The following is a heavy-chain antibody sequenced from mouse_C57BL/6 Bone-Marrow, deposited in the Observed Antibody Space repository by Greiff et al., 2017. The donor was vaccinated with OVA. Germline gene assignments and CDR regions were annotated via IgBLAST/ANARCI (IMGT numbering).Heavy chain of an antibody. CDR2: INPGSGGT. CDR1: GYAFTNYL. J-gene: IGHJ4*01. CDR3: ARWLLGAMDY. Sequence: QVQLQQSGAELVRPGTSVKVSCKASGYAFTNYLIEWVKQRPGQGLEWIGVINPGSGGTNYNEKFKGKATLTADKSSSTAFMQLSSLTSEDSAFDFCARWLLGAMDYWGQGTSVTVSS. V-gene: IGHV1-54*01. D-gene: IGHD2-3*01.